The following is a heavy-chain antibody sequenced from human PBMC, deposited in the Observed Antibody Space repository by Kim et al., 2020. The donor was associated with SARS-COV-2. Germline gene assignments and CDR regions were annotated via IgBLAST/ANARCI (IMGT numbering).Heavy chain of an antibody. CDR3: ARTPYEPDNWFDP. Sequence: AQKVQGRVTISAEKSTSTAYMELSSLRSEDTAMYYCARTPYEPDNWFDPWGQGTLVTVSS. J-gene: IGHJ5*02. D-gene: IGHD2-8*01. V-gene: IGHV1-69*02.